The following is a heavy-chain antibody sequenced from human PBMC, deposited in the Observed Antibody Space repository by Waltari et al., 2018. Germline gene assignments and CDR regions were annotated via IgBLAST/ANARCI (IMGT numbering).Heavy chain of an antibody. CDR1: GGSISGFY. J-gene: IGHJ5*02. D-gene: IGHD2-21*02. CDR3: ARGGGGDWEWFDP. Sequence: QVQLQESGPSLLKPSETLSLICTVSGGSISGFYWSWVRQPPGKGLDWIGDSYYTGSTNFNPALKSRGSISVDTSKNQFSLKLSSVTAADTAFYYCARGGGGDWEWFDPWGQGTLVTVSS. CDR2: SYYTGST. V-gene: IGHV4-59*01.